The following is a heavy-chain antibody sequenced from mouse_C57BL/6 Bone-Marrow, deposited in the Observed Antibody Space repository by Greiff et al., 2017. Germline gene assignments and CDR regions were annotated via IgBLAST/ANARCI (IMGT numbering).Heavy chain of an antibody. J-gene: IGHJ4*01. V-gene: IGHV5-12*01. CDR2: ISNGGGST. CDR3: ARHDGSSFYYAMDY. D-gene: IGHD1-1*01. CDR1: GFTFSDYY. Sequence: VQLKESGGGLVQPGGSLKLSCAASGFTFSDYYMYWVRQTPEKRLEWVAYISNGGGSTYYPDTVKGRFTISRDNAKNTLYLQMSRLKSEDTAMYYCARHDGSSFYYAMDYWGQGTSVTVSS.